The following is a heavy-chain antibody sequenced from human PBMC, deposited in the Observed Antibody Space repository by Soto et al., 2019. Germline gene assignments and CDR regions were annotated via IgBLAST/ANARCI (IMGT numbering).Heavy chain of an antibody. CDR2: IWYDGNNK. J-gene: IGHJ6*02. Sequence: QVQLVESGGGVVQPGRSLRLSCVASGFTFSSYGMHWVRQAPDKGLEWVAIIWYDGNNKYYADSVKGRFVISRDNSMNTLHLLMNSLRAEDTAVYYCARDLRGMDLWGQGTTVTVTS. V-gene: IGHV3-33*01. CDR3: ARDLRGMDL. CDR1: GFTFSSYG. D-gene: IGHD3-9*01.